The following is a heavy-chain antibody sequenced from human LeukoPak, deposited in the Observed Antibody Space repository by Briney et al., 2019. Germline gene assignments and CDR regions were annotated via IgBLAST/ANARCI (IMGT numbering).Heavy chain of an antibody. V-gene: IGHV3-23*01. J-gene: IGHJ6*03. CDR3: ARDYYYYMDV. CDR1: GFTSSSYA. Sequence: GGSLRLSCAASGFTSSSYAMSWVRQAPGEGPEWGSAISGSGGSTYYADSVKGRFTNSRDNSKNTLYRQMNSLRAEDTAVYYCARDYYYYMDVWGKGTTVTVSS. CDR2: ISGSGGST.